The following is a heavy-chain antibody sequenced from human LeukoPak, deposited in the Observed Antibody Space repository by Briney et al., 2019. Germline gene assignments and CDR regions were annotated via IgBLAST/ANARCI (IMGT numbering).Heavy chain of an antibody. Sequence: SETLSLTCAVYGGSFSGYYWSWIRQPPGKGLEWIGEINHSGSTNYNPSLKSRVTISVDTSKNQFSLKLSSVTAADTAVYYCARYGSSWYRRNAFDIWGQGTMVTVSS. CDR2: INHSGST. J-gene: IGHJ3*02. CDR1: GGSFSGYY. CDR3: ARYGSSWYRRNAFDI. D-gene: IGHD6-13*01. V-gene: IGHV4-34*01.